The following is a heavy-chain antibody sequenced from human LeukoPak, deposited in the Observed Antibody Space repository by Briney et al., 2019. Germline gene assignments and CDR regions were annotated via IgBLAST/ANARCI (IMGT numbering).Heavy chain of an antibody. CDR3: ARGHITFGGVIAP. D-gene: IGHD3-16*01. J-gene: IGHJ5*02. V-gene: IGHV3-30*02. Sequence: GGSLRLSCAASGFTFSSYGMHWVRQAPGKGLEWVAFIRYDGSNEYYADSVKGRFTISRDNSKNTLYLQMNSLRAEDTAVYYCARGHITFGGVIAPWGQGTLVTVSS. CDR1: GFTFSSYG. CDR2: IRYDGSNE.